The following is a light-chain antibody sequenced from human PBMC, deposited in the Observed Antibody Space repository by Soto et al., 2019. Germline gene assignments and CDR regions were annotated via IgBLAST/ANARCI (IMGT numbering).Light chain of an antibody. CDR2: GAS. J-gene: IGKJ1*01. V-gene: IGKV3-20*01. CDR3: QQYGSSPT. CDR1: QSVTYDQ. Sequence: IVFTPSPDTLSLSPGGRATPSCRASQSVTYDQLAWYRQTPGQAPRLLIYGASSRATGIPDRFSGSGSGTDFTLTISRLEPEDFAVYYCQQYGSSPTFGQGTKVDIK.